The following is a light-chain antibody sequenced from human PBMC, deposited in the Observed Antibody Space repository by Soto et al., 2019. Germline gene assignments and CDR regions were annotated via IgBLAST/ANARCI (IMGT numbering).Light chain of an antibody. CDR3: HSYDSGLSGAV. V-gene: IGLV1-40*01. J-gene: IGLJ7*01. CDR2: GNN. Sequence: QAVVTQPPSVSGAPGQRVTISCTGSSSNIGAGYDVHWYQQLPGTAPKLLIYGNNNRPSGVPDRFSGSKSGTSASLAITGLQAEDEADYYCHSYDSGLSGAVFGGGTQLTVL. CDR1: SSNIGAGYD.